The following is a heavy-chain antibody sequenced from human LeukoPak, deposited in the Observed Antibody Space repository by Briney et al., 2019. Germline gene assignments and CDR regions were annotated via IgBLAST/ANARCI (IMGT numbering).Heavy chain of an antibody. V-gene: IGHV1-46*01. CDR3: VREKAGGYLDF. CDR2: INTNNGRT. CDR1: GYTFTTYF. Sequence: GASLRVSCKTSGYTFTTYFIHWLRQAPGQGLEWMGMINTNNGRTNQPQTFRGSVTLTRNVSASTVYMEMSSLRSDDTAIYYCVREKAGGYLDFWGQGTLVTVSS. D-gene: IGHD3-10*01. J-gene: IGHJ4*02.